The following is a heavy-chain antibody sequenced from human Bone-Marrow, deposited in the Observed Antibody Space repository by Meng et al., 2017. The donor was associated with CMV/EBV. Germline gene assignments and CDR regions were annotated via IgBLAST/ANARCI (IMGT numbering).Heavy chain of an antibody. V-gene: IGHV3-53*01. J-gene: IGHJ4*02. CDR2: IYSGGST. CDR3: AAGGGAR. Sequence: GESLKISCAASGFTVSSNYMSWVRQAPGKGLEWVSVIYSGGSTYYADSVKGRFTISRDNSKNTLYHQMNSLRAEDTAVYYCAAGGGARWGQGTRVTGSS. CDR1: GFTVSSNY. D-gene: IGHD2-15*01.